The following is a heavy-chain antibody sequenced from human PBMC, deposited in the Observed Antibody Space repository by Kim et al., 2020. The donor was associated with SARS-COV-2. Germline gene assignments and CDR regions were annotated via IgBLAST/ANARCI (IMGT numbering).Heavy chain of an antibody. V-gene: IGHV1-2*06. Sequence: ASVKVSCKASGYTFTGYYMHWVRQAPGQGLEWMGRINPNSGGTNYAQKFQGRVTMTRDTSISTAYMELSRLRSDDTAVYYCAREMLPYGSGNNWFDPWGQGTLVTVSS. CDR1: GYTFTGYY. CDR2: INPNSGGT. CDR3: AREMLPYGSGNNWFDP. J-gene: IGHJ5*02. D-gene: IGHD3-10*01.